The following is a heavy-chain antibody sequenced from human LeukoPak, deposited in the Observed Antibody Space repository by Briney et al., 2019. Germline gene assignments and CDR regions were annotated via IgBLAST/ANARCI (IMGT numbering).Heavy chain of an antibody. V-gene: IGHV3-23*01. J-gene: IGHJ4*02. CDR3: AKTGRTGNYYFDY. CDR2: ISGSGGST. CDR1: GFTFSSYA. D-gene: IGHD3/OR15-3a*01. Sequence: PGGSLRLSCVTSGFTFSSYAMSWVRRAPGKGLEWVSSISGSGGSTYYADSVKGRFTISRDNSKNTLHLQMNSLRAEDTAVYYCAKTGRTGNYYFDYWGQGTLVTVSS.